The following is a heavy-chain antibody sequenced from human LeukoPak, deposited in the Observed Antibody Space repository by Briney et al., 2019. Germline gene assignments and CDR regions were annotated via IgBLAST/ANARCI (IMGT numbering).Heavy chain of an antibody. D-gene: IGHD4-11*01. CDR2: IIPILGIA. J-gene: IGHJ4*02. Sequence: SVKVSCKASGGTFSSYAISWVRQAPGQGLEWMGRIIPILGIANYAQKFQGRVTITADKSTSTAYMELSSLRSEDTAVYYCARDWKGKTTEYYFDYWGQGTLVTVSS. V-gene: IGHV1-69*04. CDR1: GGTFSSYA. CDR3: ARDWKGKTTEYYFDY.